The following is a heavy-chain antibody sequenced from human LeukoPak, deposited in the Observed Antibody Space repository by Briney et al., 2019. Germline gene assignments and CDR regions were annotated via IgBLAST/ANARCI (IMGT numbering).Heavy chain of an antibody. D-gene: IGHD1-26*01. CDR2: IRYDGSSK. J-gene: IGHJ6*03. CDR3: AKGSGWEASYFYYYMDV. Sequence: GGSLRLSCAASGFTFNSYGIHWVRQAPGKGLEWVAFIRYDGSSKYYVDSEKGRFTISRDNSKNTLYLQMNSLRAEDTAVYFCAKGSGWEASYFYYYMDVWGKGTTVTISS. CDR1: GFTFNSYG. V-gene: IGHV3-30*02.